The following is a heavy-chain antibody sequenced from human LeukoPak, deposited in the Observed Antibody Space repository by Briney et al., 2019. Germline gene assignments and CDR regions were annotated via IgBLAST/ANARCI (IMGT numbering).Heavy chain of an antibody. CDR3: AKDMLAGRRYYYDSSGFDY. J-gene: IGHJ4*02. CDR2: ISGSGGST. V-gene: IGHV3-23*01. Sequence: GGSLRLSCAASGFTFSSYGMSWVRQAPGKGLEWVSAISGSGGSTYYADSVKGRFTISRDNSKNTLYLQMNSLRAEDTALYYCAKDMLAGRRYYYDSSGFDYWGQGTLVTVSS. D-gene: IGHD3-22*01. CDR1: GFTFSSYG.